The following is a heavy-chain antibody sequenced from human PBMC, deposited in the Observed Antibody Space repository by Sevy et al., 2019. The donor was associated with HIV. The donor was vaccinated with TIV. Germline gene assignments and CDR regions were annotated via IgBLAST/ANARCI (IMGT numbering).Heavy chain of an antibody. D-gene: IGHD3-3*01. J-gene: IGHJ4*02. Sequence: GGSLRLSCAASGFTVSSNYMSWVRQAPGKGLEWVSVIYSGSSTYYADSVKGRFTISRDNSKNTQYLQMNSLRAEDTAVYYCARIKPYYDFWSGYYNYFDYWGQGTLVTVSS. CDR3: ARIKPYYDFWSGYYNYFDY. CDR1: GFTVSSNY. V-gene: IGHV3-53*01. CDR2: IYSGSST.